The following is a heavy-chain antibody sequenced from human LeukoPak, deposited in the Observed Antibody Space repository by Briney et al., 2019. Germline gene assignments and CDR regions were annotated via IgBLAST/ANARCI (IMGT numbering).Heavy chain of an antibody. CDR1: GGSICSYY. CDR3: ARVVRHYYYYYMDV. Sequence: SETLSLTCTVSGGSICSYYWSWIRQPPGKGLEWIGYIYTSGSTNYNPSLKSRVTISVDTSKNQFSLKLSSVTAADTAVYYCARVVRHYYYYYMDVWGKGTTVTVSS. CDR2: IYTSGST. D-gene: IGHD3-10*01. V-gene: IGHV4-4*09. J-gene: IGHJ6*03.